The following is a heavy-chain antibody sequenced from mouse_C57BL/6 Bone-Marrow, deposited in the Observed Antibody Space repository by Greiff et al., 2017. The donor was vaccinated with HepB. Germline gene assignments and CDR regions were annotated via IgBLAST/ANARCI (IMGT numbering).Heavy chain of an antibody. CDR3: ARDDYDWFAY. D-gene: IGHD2-4*01. CDR1: GYSITSGYD. V-gene: IGHV3-1*01. CDR2: ISYSGST. Sequence: EVQGVESGPGMVKPSQSLSLTCTVTGYSITSGYDWHWIRHFPGNKLEWMGYISYSGSTNYNPSLKSRISITHDTSKNHFFLKLNSVTTEDTATYYCARDDYDWFAYWGQGTLVTVSA. J-gene: IGHJ3*01.